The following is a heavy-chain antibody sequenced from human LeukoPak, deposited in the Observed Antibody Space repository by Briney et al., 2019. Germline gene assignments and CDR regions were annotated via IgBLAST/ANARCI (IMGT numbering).Heavy chain of an antibody. D-gene: IGHD1-26*01. CDR1: GGSFSDYY. J-gene: IGHJ4*02. CDR3: ARDSGSFFY. V-gene: IGHV4-34*01. CDR2: INHSGST. Sequence: SETLPLACAVSGGSFSDYYWNWIRQPPGKGLEWIGEINHSGSTNYNPSIKSRVTISIDTSKNQFSLKLSSVTAADTAVYYCARDSGSFFYWGQGILVTVSS.